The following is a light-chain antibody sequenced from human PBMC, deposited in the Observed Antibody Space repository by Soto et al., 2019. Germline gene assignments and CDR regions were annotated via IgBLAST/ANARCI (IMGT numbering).Light chain of an antibody. CDR2: DNI. CDR3: AAWDDSLNGLV. CDR1: SSNIGRNT. V-gene: IGLV1-44*01. Sequence: QSALTQPPSASGTPGQRVTISCSGGSSNIGRNTVNWYRQLPGTAPTLLIYDNIQRSSGVPDRVSGSASGTSASLAISGLQSEDEADYYCAAWDDSLNGLVFGGGTKLTVL. J-gene: IGLJ2*01.